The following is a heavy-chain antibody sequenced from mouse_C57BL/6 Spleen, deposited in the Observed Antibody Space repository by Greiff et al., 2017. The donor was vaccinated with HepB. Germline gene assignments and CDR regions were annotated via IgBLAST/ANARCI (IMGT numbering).Heavy chain of an antibody. D-gene: IGHD1-1*01. CDR1: GYTFTSYG. CDR3: ASYGSSLYAMDY. CDR2: IYPRSGNT. Sequence: VQLQQSGAELARPGASVKLSCKASGYTFTSYGISWVKQRTGQGLEWIGEIYPRSGNTYYNEKFKGKATLTADKSSSTAYMELRSLTSEDSAVYFCASYGSSLYAMDYWGQGTSVTVSS. V-gene: IGHV1-81*01. J-gene: IGHJ4*01.